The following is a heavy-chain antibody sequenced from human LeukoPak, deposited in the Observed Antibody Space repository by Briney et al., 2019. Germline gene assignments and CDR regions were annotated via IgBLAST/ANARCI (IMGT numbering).Heavy chain of an antibody. D-gene: IGHD4-4*01. V-gene: IGHV4-30-2*01. CDR2: IYHSGST. J-gene: IGHJ4*02. Sequence: SETLSLTCAVSGGSISSGGYSWSWIRQPPGKGLEWIGYIYHSGSTYYNPSLKSRVTISVDRSKNQFSLKLSSVTAADTAVYYCASLTPRTTEFDYWGQGTLVTVSS. CDR3: ASLTPRTTEFDY. CDR1: GGSISSGGYS.